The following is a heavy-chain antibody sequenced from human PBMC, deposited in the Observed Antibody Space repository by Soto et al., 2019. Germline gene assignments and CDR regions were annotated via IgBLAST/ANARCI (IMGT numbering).Heavy chain of an antibody. CDR3: VSQRTTVPTQAYFDY. J-gene: IGHJ4*02. V-gene: IGHV4-39*01. CDR2: VYYRGSS. CDR1: GGSVTNSSYY. Sequence: SETLSRTCTVSGGSVTNSSYYWGGIRQSAGKGLEWIGSVYYRGSSYSKSSVKSRVTISVDTSKNRFSLSLNSVTASDTAVYFCVSQRTTVPTQAYFDYWGPGALVTVSS. D-gene: IGHD4-17*01.